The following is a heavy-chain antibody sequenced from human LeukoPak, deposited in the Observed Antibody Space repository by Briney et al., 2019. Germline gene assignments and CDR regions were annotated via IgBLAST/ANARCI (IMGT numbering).Heavy chain of an antibody. CDR3: ARAANVEIDY. CDR1: GFIFSDYD. J-gene: IGHJ4*02. Sequence: GGSLRLSCAASGFIFSDYDMNWVRQAPGQGLEWVSYISSSSSTIYYADSVKGRFTISRDNAKNSLYLQMNSLRAEDTAVYYCARAANVEIDYWGQGTLVTVSS. V-gene: IGHV3-48*04. CDR2: ISSSSSTI. D-gene: IGHD2-15*01.